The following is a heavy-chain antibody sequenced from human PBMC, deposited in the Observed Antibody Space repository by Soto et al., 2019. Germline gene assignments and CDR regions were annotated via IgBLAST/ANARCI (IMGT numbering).Heavy chain of an antibody. J-gene: IGHJ4*02. CDR2: YSGFT. D-gene: IGHD4-17*01. V-gene: IGHV4-59*01. CDR1: GGSITTYQ. CDR3: ARDYGDYSFFFDY. Sequence: SETLSLTCTVSGGSITTYQWSWIRQPPEKGLEWIGGYSGFTNYNPSLESRATISVDHSKNQFFLTLKSVTAADTAVYYCARDYGDYSFFFDYWGQGALVTVSS.